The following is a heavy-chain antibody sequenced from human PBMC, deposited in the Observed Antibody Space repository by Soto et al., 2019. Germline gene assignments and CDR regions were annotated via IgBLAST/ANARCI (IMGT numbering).Heavy chain of an antibody. CDR2: ISYDGSNK. J-gene: IGHJ6*02. CDR3: AKASSSWDGYYYYGMDV. Sequence: QVQLVESGGGVVQPGRSLRLSCAASRFTFSSYGIHWVRQAPGKGLEWVAVISYDGSNKYYADSVKGRFTISRDNSKNTLYLQMDSLRAEDSAVDYCAKASSSWDGYYYYGMDVWGPGTTVTVSS. CDR1: RFTFSSYG. D-gene: IGHD6-13*01. V-gene: IGHV3-30*18.